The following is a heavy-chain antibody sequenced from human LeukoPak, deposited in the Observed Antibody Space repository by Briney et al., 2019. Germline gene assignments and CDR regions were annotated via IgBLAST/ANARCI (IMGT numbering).Heavy chain of an antibody. CDR2: IYPGDSDT. D-gene: IGHD3-22*01. J-gene: IGHJ4*02. CDR3: ARSDGGGYYPSRPFDY. V-gene: IGHV5-51*04. CDR1: GYSFTSYW. Sequence: GESLKISCKGSGYSFTSYWIGWVRQMPGKGLEWLGIIYPGDSDTNYSPSFQGQVTISADKPISTAYLQWSSLKASDTAMYYCARSDGGGYYPSRPFDYWGQGTLVTVSS.